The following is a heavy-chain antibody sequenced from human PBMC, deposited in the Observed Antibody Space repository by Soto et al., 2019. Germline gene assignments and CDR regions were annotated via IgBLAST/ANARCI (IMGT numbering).Heavy chain of an antibody. Sequence: SETLSLTCTFYGGSFSGYYWRWIRQPPGKGLEWIGEINHSGSTNYNPSLKSRVTISVDTSKNQFSLKLSSVTAADTAVYYCARGSSSSYGVFDYWGQGTLVTVSS. CDR3: ARGSSSSYGVFDY. CDR2: INHSGST. D-gene: IGHD5-18*01. J-gene: IGHJ4*02. V-gene: IGHV4-34*01. CDR1: GGSFSGYY.